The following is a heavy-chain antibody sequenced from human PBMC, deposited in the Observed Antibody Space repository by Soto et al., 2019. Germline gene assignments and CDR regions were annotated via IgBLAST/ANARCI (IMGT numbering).Heavy chain of an antibody. Sequence: GESLKISCQGSGYDFTSFWIGWVRQMPGKGLEWMGVIYPGDSNTRYSPSFQGQVTISADMSISTAYLQWSSLRASDTAMYYCAREFGQYGNYRFDPWGQGTLVTVSS. CDR1: GYDFTSFW. D-gene: IGHD3-16*01. J-gene: IGHJ5*02. CDR2: IYPGDSNT. V-gene: IGHV5-51*01. CDR3: AREFGQYGNYRFDP.